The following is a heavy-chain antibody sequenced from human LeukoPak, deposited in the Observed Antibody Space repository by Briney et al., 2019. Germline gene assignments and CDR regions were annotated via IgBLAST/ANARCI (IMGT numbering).Heavy chain of an antibody. CDR2: ISGSGGST. CDR3: AKALGAPYYYDSSGYYLFDY. V-gene: IGHV3-23*01. D-gene: IGHD3-22*01. CDR1: GFTFGDYG. Sequence: GGSLRLSCAGSGFTFGDYGMAWVRLLPGKGLEWVSAISGSGGSTYYADSVKGRFTISRDNSKNTLYLQMNSLRAEDTAVYYCAKALGAPYYYDSSGYYLFDYWGQGTLVTVSS. J-gene: IGHJ4*02.